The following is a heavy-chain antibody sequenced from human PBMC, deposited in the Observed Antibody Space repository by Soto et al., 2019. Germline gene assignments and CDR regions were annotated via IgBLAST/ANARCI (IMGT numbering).Heavy chain of an antibody. D-gene: IGHD3-3*01. Sequence: SVKVSCKASGGTFSSYAISWVQQAPGQGLEWMGGIIPIFGTANYEQKFQGRVTITADESTSTAYMELSSLRSEETAVYYCARDLVGYGFWSGSYYYGIDVWGQGNTVTVSS. V-gene: IGHV1-69*13. J-gene: IGHJ6*02. CDR3: ARDLVGYGFWSGSYYYGIDV. CDR1: GGTFSSYA. CDR2: IIPIFGTA.